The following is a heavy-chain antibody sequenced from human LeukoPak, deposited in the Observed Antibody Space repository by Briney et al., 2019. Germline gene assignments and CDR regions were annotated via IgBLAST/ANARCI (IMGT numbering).Heavy chain of an antibody. CDR2: IYYSGTT. J-gene: IGHJ5*02. CDR3: ARVNTQGVPSP. Sequence: SETLSLTCTVSGGSISNYYWGWIRQPPGKGLEWIASIYYSGTTHSNPSLQSRVTMSVDTSKNQFSLKLSSVTAADTAVYYCARVNTQGVPSPWGQGILVTVSS. CDR1: GGSISNYY. D-gene: IGHD3-16*01. V-gene: IGHV4-39*01.